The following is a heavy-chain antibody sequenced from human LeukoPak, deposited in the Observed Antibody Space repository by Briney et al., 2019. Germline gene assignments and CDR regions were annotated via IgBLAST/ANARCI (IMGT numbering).Heavy chain of an antibody. Sequence: SETLSLTCAVYGGSFSGYYWSWIRQPPGKGRGWIGEINNSGSTNYNTSLKGRVTISVDPSKNQFSLKLSSVTAADTAVYSCARLDIVVVPAARQYYYYMDVWGKGTTVTVSS. J-gene: IGHJ6*03. CDR2: INNSGST. CDR1: GGSFSGYY. CDR3: ARLDIVVVPAARQYYYYMDV. V-gene: IGHV4-34*01. D-gene: IGHD2-2*01.